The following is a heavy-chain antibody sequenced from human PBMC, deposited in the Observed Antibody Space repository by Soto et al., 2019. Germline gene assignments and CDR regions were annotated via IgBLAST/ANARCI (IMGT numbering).Heavy chain of an antibody. V-gene: IGHV4-39*07. J-gene: IGHJ4*02. CDR2: IYHSGST. Sequence: SETLSLTCTVSGGSISSSSYYWGWIRQPPGKGLEWIGEIYHSGSTNYNPSLKSRVTISVDTSKNQFSLKLSSVTAADTAVYYCARKSRPQGFDYWGQGTLVTVSS. CDR3: ARKSRPQGFDY. CDR1: GGSISSSSYY.